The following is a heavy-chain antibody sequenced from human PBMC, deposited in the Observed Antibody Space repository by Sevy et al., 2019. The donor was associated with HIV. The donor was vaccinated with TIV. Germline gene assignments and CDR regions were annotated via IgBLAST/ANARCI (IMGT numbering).Heavy chain of an antibody. CDR2: VYHTGST. J-gene: IGHJ4*02. V-gene: IGHV4-61*01. Sequence: SETLSLTCAVSGVSVSSDTYYWSWIRQPPGKGLEWIGYVYHTGSTNYSPSFKSRVTISVYTSKNQFSLWLFSVAAAETAVYYCAREPFFFDKSGYYWDYWGQGALVTVSS. D-gene: IGHD3-22*01. CDR1: GVSVSSDTYY. CDR3: AREPFFFDKSGYYWDY.